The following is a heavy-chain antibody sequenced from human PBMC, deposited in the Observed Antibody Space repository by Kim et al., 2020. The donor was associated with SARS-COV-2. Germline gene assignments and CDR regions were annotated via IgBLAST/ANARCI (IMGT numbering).Heavy chain of an antibody. D-gene: IGHD3-3*01. CDR1: GYSFTSYW. CDR2: IYPGDSDT. J-gene: IGHJ4*02. CDR3: ARHCPDYDFWSGYPDY. V-gene: IGHV5-51*01. Sequence: GESLKISCKGSGYSFTSYWIGWVRQMPGKGLEWMGIIYPGDSDTRYSPSFQGQVTISADKSISTAYLQWSSLKASDTAMYYCARHCPDYDFWSGYPDYWGQGTLVTVSS.